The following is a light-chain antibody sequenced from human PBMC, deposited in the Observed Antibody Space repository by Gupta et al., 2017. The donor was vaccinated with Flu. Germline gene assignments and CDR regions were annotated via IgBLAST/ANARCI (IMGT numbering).Light chain of an antibody. J-gene: IGLJ2*01. Sequence: QSALNQPASVSGSPGQSITISCVGTSSDIGVYNYISWYQQHPGKAPKLLIFEVSNRPSGVSNRFSGSKSGDTASLTISGLQSEDEADYYCSSYTKTNTLVVFGGGTKLTVL. V-gene: IGLV2-14*01. CDR3: SSYTKTNTLVV. CDR2: EVS. CDR1: SSDIGVYNY.